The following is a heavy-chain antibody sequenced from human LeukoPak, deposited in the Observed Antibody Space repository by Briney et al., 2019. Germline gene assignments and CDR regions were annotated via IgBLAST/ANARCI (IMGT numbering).Heavy chain of an antibody. CDR1: GGSISSGGYY. CDR2: IYYSGST. CDR3: ARGGYGDNYGMDV. D-gene: IGHD4-17*01. J-gene: IGHJ6*02. Sequence: SQTLSLTCTVSGGSISSGGYYWSWIRQHPGKGLEWIGYIYYSGSTYYNPSLKSRVTISVDTSKNQFSLKLSSATAADTAVYYCARGGYGDNYGMDVWGQGTTVTVSS. V-gene: IGHV4-31*03.